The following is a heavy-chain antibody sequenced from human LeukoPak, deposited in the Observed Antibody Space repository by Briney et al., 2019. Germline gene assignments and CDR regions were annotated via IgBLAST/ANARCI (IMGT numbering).Heavy chain of an antibody. V-gene: IGHV4-61*02. Sequence: SETLSLTCTVSGGSISSGSYYWSWIRQPAGKGLEWIGRIYTSGSTNYNPSLKSRVTISVDTSKNHFSLKLSSVTAADTAVYYCARDRGGPRSRQQLGTFDYWGQGTLVTVSS. CDR3: ARDRGGPRSRQQLGTFDY. CDR1: GGSISSGSYY. D-gene: IGHD6-13*01. CDR2: IYTSGST. J-gene: IGHJ4*02.